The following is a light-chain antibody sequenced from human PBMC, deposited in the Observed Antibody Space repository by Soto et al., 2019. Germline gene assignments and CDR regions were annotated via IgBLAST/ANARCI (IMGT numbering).Light chain of an antibody. CDR2: EVS. Sequence: QSVLTQPASVSGSPGQSITISCTGTSSDVGGYNYVSWYQQHPGKAPKLMIYEVSNRPSGVSNRFSGSKSGNTASLTISGLQAEDDADYYSSSYTSSSRVFGTGTKVTVL. J-gene: IGLJ1*01. CDR3: SSYTSSSRV. CDR1: SSDVGGYNY. V-gene: IGLV2-14*01.